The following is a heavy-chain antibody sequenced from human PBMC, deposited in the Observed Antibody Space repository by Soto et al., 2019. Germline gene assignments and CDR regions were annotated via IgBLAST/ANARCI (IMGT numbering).Heavy chain of an antibody. V-gene: IGHV1-69*13. J-gene: IGHJ6*02. Sequence: SGKVSCKASGGTFSSYAISCVRQAPGQGLEWMGGIIPIFGTANYAQKFQGRVTITADESTSTAYMELSSLRSEDTAVYYCARGASHDFWSGYPPLDYYYGMDVWGQGTTVTVSS. D-gene: IGHD3-3*01. CDR3: ARGASHDFWSGYPPLDYYYGMDV. CDR2: IIPIFGTA. CDR1: GGTFSSYA.